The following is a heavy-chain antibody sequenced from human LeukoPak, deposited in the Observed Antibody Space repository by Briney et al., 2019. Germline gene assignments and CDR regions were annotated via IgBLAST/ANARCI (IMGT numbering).Heavy chain of an antibody. CDR1: GYTFTSYD. V-gene: IGHV1-8*01. CDR3: ARRDTLIYYYGMDV. CDR2: MNPNSGNT. Sequence: ASVKLSCTASGYTFTSYDINWVRQATGQGLEWMGWMNPNSGNTGYAQKFKGRVTMTRNTSISTAYMELSSLRSEDTAVYYCARRDTLIYYYGMDVWGQGTTVTVSS. J-gene: IGHJ6*02. D-gene: IGHD5-18*01.